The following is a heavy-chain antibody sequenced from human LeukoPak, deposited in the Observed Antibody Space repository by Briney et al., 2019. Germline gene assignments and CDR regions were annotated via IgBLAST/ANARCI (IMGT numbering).Heavy chain of an antibody. V-gene: IGHV4-61*02. CDR2: IYTSGST. J-gene: IGHJ6*03. CDR1: GGSISSGSYY. D-gene: IGHD3-3*01. CDR3: ARSRGYDFWSGSPYYYYYMDV. Sequence: SETLSLTCTVSGGSISSGSYYWSWIRQPAGKGLEWIGRIYTSGSTNYNPSLKSRVTISVDTSKNQFSLKLSSVTAADTAVYYCARSRGYDFWSGSPYYYYYMDVWGKGTTVTVSS.